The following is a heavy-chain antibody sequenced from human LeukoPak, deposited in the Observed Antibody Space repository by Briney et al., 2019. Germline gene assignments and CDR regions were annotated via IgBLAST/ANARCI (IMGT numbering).Heavy chain of an antibody. D-gene: IGHD2-15*01. CDR1: GGSFSGYY. CDR3: ARDPTTVIAVSYYFDF. J-gene: IGHJ4*02. Sequence: SETLSLTCAVYGGSFSGYYWNWIRQSPTKGLEWIGEINHSGSTNYNPSLESRVTISVDTSKNQFSLRLRSVTAADTAVYYCARDPTTVIAVSYYFDFWGQGTQVTVSS. V-gene: IGHV4-34*01. CDR2: INHSGST.